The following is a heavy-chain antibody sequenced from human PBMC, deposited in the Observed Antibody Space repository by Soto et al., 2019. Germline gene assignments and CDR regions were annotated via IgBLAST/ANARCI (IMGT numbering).Heavy chain of an antibody. J-gene: IGHJ4*02. Sequence: PGGSLRLSCAASGFTFSSYGMHWVRQAPGKGLEWVAVIWYDGSNKYYADSVKGRFTISRDNSKNTLYLQMNSLRAEDTAVYYCARDLVWAGIIDYWGQGTLVTVSS. D-gene: IGHD6-19*01. CDR3: ARDLVWAGIIDY. V-gene: IGHV3-33*01. CDR2: IWYDGSNK. CDR1: GFTFSSYG.